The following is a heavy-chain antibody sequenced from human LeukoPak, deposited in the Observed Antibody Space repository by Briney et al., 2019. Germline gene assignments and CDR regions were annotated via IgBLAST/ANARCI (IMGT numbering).Heavy chain of an antibody. D-gene: IGHD3-10*01. CDR3: ARGPPKGFGEQD. V-gene: IGHV1-46*01. J-gene: IGHJ4*02. CDR1: GYTFTSYY. Sequence: ASVKVSCKASGYTFTSYYMRWVRQAPGQGLEWMGIINPSGGSTSYAQKFQGRVTMTRDMSTSTVYMELSSLRSEDTAVYYCARGPPKGFGEQDWGQGTLVTVSS. CDR2: INPSGGST.